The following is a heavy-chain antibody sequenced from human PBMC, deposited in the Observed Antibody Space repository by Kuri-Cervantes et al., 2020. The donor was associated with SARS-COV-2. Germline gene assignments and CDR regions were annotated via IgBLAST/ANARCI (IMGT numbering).Heavy chain of an antibody. V-gene: IGHV3-74*01. Sequence: GGSLRLSCAASGFTFSDYYMSWIRQAPGKGLVWVSRINPDGIYTNNADSVKGRFTLSRDNAKNMLFLQMNSLRAEDTAVYYCVRDGDHWNFDYWGQGTLVTVSS. CDR1: GFTFSDYY. D-gene: IGHD1-1*01. CDR3: VRDGDHWNFDY. J-gene: IGHJ4*02. CDR2: INPDGIYT.